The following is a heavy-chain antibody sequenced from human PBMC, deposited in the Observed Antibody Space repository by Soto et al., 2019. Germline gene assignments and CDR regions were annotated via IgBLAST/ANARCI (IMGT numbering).Heavy chain of an antibody. Sequence: SVKVSCKASGYTSTVYYMHWVRQAPGQGLEWMGWVNPKSGGTMYPQKVQGRVTMTWDTSISTAYMALTRLRSDEKAVYHCARDLAKVGGSAGFDYWGQGTLVTVSS. V-gene: IGHV1-2*02. CDR1: GYTSTVYY. J-gene: IGHJ4*02. CDR2: VNPKSGGT. D-gene: IGHD1-26*01. CDR3: ARDLAKVGGSAGFDY.